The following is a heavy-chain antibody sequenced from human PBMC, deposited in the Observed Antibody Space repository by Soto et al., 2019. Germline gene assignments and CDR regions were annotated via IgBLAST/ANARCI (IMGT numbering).Heavy chain of an antibody. CDR2: ISGYNGNT. D-gene: IGHD2-21*01. J-gene: IGHJ6*02. CDR3: PRDVFCGGAPACPDMDV. Sequence: ASVKVSCKASGYTFSGYSITWVRQAPGQGLEWMGRISGYNGNTNYARTLRGRLTLTTDTSTSTAYMELRTLTSDDTAVYYCPRDVFCGGAPACPDMDVWGQGTTVTVSS. CDR1: GYTFSGYS. V-gene: IGHV1-18*04.